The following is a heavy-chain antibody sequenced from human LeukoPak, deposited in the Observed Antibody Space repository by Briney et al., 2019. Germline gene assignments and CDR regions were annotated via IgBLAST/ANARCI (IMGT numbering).Heavy chain of an antibody. Sequence: PGGSLRLSCAASGFTFSNAWMSWVRQAPGKGLEWVGRIKSKTDGGTTDYAAPVKGRFTISRDDSKNTLYLQMNSLRTEDTAVYYCTTDSSGWSEDYWGQGTLVTVSS. CDR1: GFTFSNAW. CDR3: TTDSSGWSEDY. V-gene: IGHV3-15*01. CDR2: IKSKTDGGTT. J-gene: IGHJ4*02. D-gene: IGHD6-19*01.